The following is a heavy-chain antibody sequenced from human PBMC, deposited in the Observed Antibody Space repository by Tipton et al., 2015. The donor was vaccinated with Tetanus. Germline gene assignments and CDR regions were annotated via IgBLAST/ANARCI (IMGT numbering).Heavy chain of an antibody. CDR2: IFPLYGTS. D-gene: IGHD2-15*01. V-gene: IGHV1-69*01. J-gene: IGHJ4*02. CDR3: ARPDRYCSGGSCYLALDS. CDR1: GYTFTSYG. Sequence: QVQLVQSGAEVKKPGASVKVSCKASGYTFTSYGLNWVRKAAGRGLEWMGGIFPLYGTSNYSPKFQGRVTITADESTGTAHMELSSLTSDDTAVYYCARPDRYCSGGSCYLALDSWGQGTLVTVSS.